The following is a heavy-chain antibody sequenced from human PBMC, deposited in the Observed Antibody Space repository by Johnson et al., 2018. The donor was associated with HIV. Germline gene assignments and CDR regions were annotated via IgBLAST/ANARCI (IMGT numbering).Heavy chain of an antibody. CDR3: ASERGDSSRTAFDI. V-gene: IGHV3-30*03. CDR2: ISYDGSNK. CDR1: GFTFSSYG. Sequence: QVQLVESGGGVVQPGRSLRLSCAASGFTFSSYGMHWVRQAPGKGLEWVAVISYDGSNKYYADSVKGRFTIARDNSKNTLYLQMNSLRAEDTAAYYCASERGDSSRTAFDIWGQGTMVTVSS. D-gene: IGHD6-19*01. J-gene: IGHJ3*02.